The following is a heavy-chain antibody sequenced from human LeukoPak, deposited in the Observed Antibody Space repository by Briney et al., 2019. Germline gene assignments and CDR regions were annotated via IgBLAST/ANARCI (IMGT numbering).Heavy chain of an antibody. CDR3: ARGAGTADCSSTGCYARFHY. J-gene: IGHJ4*02. Sequence: ASVKVSCKASRYTFTSYYMHWVRQAPGQGLEWMGIINPSGGSTSYAQRFQGRVTMTRDMSTSTVYMELSSLRSEDTAVYYCARGAGTADCSSTGCYARFHYWGQGTLVTVSS. V-gene: IGHV1-46*01. CDR1: RYTFTSYY. D-gene: IGHD2-2*01. CDR2: INPSGGST.